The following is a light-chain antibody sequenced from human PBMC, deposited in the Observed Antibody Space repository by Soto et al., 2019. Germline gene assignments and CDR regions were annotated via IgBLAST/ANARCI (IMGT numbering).Light chain of an antibody. CDR1: SSDVGGYNY. J-gene: IGLJ2*01. V-gene: IGLV2-14*01. CDR2: DVS. Sequence: QSALPQPASGSGSPGQSITISCTGTSSDVGGYNYVSWYQQHPGKTPKLMIYDVSNRPSGVSNRVSGSKSGNTGSLTISGLQAEDEADYYCSSYTSSSTLVFGGGTKLTVL. CDR3: SSYTSSSTLV.